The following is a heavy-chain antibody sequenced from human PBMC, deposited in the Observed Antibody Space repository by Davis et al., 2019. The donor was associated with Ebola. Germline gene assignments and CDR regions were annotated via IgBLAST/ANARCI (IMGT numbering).Heavy chain of an antibody. CDR2: IYYSGST. CDR3: ARDVCSGGSCYSFYYYGMDV. D-gene: IGHD2-15*01. Sequence: LRLSCTVSGGSITGYYWSWIRQHPGKGLEWIGYIYYSGSTYYNPSLKSRVTISVDTSKNQFSLKLSSVTAADTAVYYCARDVCSGGSCYSFYYYGMDVWGKGTTVTVSS. CDR1: GGSITGYY. V-gene: IGHV4-31*03. J-gene: IGHJ6*04.